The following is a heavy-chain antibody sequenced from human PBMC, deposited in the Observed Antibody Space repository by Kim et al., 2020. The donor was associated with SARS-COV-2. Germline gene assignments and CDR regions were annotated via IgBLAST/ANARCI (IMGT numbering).Heavy chain of an antibody. CDR2: ISAYNGNT. V-gene: IGHV1-18*01. Sequence: ASVKVSCKASGYTFTSYGISWVRQAPGQGLEWMGWISAYNGNTNYAQKLQGRVTMTTDTSTSTAYMELRSLRSDDTAVYYCARDPPYGSGSFSPYYYYGMDVWGQGTTVTVSS. J-gene: IGHJ6*02. CDR1: GYTFTSYG. D-gene: IGHD3-10*01. CDR3: ARDPPYGSGSFSPYYYYGMDV.